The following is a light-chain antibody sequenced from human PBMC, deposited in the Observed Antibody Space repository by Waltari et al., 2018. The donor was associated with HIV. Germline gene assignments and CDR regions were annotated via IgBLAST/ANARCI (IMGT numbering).Light chain of an antibody. Sequence: SYELTQPPSVSVSPGQTARITCSGDALPNQYAYWYQQKAGQAPVLIIYKDSERPSGIPGRFSGSSSGTTVTLTISGVQAEDEADYYCQSTDSSGTYVVFGGGTKVTVL. V-gene: IGLV3-25*03. CDR3: QSTDSSGTYVV. CDR2: KDS. CDR1: ALPNQY. J-gene: IGLJ2*01.